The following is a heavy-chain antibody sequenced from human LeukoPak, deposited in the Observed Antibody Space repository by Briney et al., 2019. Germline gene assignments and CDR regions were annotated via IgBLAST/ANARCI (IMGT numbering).Heavy chain of an antibody. J-gene: IGHJ3*02. V-gene: IGHV4-38-2*02. D-gene: IGHD3-10*01. Sequence: SETLSLTCTVSGYSISSGYYWGWIRQPPGKRLEWIGSIYSSGSTYYNPTLKSRVTISVDTSKNQFSLKLTSVTAADAAVYYCARPAAFYGLGTYAFEIWGQGKMVSVSS. CDR2: IYSSGST. CDR1: GYSISSGYY. CDR3: ARPAAFYGLGTYAFEI.